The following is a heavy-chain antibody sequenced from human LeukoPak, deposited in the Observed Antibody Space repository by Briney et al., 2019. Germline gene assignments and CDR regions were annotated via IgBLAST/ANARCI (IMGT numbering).Heavy chain of an antibody. CDR1: GFTFSSYA. D-gene: IGHD3-10*01. CDR3: ASLMARGVIWIDS. CDR2: ISGSGGST. V-gene: IGHV3-23*01. Sequence: GGSLRLSCAASGFTFSSYAMSWVRQAPGKGLEWVSAISGSGGSTYYADSVKGRFTISRDNSKNTLYLQMNSLRAEDTAVYYCASLMARGVIWIDSWGQGTLVTVSS. J-gene: IGHJ4*02.